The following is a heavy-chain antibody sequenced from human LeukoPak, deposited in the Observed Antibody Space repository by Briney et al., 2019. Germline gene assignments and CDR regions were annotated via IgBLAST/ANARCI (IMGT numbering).Heavy chain of an antibody. D-gene: IGHD1-26*01. CDR1: VVIFSISA. J-gene: IGHJ4*02. CDR3: VKGVMGGSYVSVD. CDR2: ISSNGGST. Sequence: PGGSLRLSCLASVVIFSISAMHSVRQAPGKGLEYVSAISSNGGSTYYADSVKGRFTISRDNSKNTLYLQMSSLRAEDTAVYYCVKGVMGGSYVSVDWGQGTLVTVSS. V-gene: IGHV3-64D*06.